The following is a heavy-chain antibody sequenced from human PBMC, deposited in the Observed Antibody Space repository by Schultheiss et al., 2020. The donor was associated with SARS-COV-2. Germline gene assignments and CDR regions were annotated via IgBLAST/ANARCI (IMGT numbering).Heavy chain of an antibody. V-gene: IGHV4-34*01. CDR3: ARGREWELHPFDY. Sequence: SETLSLTCAVYGGSFSGYYWSWIRQPPGKGLEWIGEINHSGSTNYNPSLKSRVTISVDKSKNQFSLKLNSVTAADTAVYYCARGREWELHPFDYWGQGTLVTVSS. CDR2: INHSGST. J-gene: IGHJ4*02. CDR1: GGSFSGYY. D-gene: IGHD1-26*01.